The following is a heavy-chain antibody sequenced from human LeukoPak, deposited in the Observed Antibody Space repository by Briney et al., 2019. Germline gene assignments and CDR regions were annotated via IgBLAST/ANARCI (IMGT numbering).Heavy chain of an antibody. CDR2: IQSDGGNE. Sequence: PGGSLRLSCAASGFSFSTSGMHWIRQAPGKGLEWVAFIQSDGGNEYYADSVKGRFTISRDNSKNTLYLQMNSLRAEDTAVYYCATRGATTPFDYWGQGTLVTVSS. CDR3: ATRGATTPFDY. D-gene: IGHD1-26*01. V-gene: IGHV3-30*02. J-gene: IGHJ4*02. CDR1: GFSFSTSG.